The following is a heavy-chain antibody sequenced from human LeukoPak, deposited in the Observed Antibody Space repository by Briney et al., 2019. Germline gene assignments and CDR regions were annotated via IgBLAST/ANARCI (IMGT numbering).Heavy chain of an antibody. CDR1: GFIFIGYG. D-gene: IGHD3-3*02. V-gene: IGHV3-30*02. Sequence: GGSQRLSCAASGFIFIGYGMHWVRQAPGKGPEWVAFIRPDGHNKYYADSVKGRFMISRDNSKNTVDLQMNSLRGDDTAMYYCAKEGAASWDVDVWGKGTTVTVSS. J-gene: IGHJ6*04. CDR2: IRPDGHNK. CDR3: AKEGAASWDVDV.